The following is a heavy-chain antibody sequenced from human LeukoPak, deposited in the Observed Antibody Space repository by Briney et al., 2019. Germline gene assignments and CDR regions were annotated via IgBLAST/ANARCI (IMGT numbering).Heavy chain of an antibody. V-gene: IGHV3-48*03. CDR2: ISSSGSTI. D-gene: IGHD5-18*01. Sequence: GGSLRLSCAASGFTFSSYEMNWVRQAPGKGLEWVSYISSSGSTIYYADSVKGRFTISRDNAKNSLYLQMNSLRAEDTAVYYCASTSNSALGLPYFDHWGQGSLVTVSS. CDR1: GFTFSSYE. CDR3: ASTSNSALGLPYFDH. J-gene: IGHJ4*02.